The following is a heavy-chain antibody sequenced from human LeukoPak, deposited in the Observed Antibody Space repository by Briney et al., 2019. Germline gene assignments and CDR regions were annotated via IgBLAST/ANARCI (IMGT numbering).Heavy chain of an antibody. CDR3: ATGPRLSFDY. CDR1: GFTFSNYA. Sequence: GGSLRLSCAASGFTFSNYAMTWVRQAPGKGLEWVSTIRGSGLVTFYADSVKGRFTISRDNSKNTLYLQVNSLRAEDTALYSCATGPRLSFDYWGQGTLVTVSS. V-gene: IGHV3-23*01. D-gene: IGHD5-12*01. CDR2: IRGSGLVT. J-gene: IGHJ4*02.